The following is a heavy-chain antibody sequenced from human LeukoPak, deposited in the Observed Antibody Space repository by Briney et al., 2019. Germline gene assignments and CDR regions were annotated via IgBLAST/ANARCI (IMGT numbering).Heavy chain of an antibody. CDR1: GGTFSSYA. V-gene: IGHV1-69*05. J-gene: IGHJ6*03. CDR2: IIPIFGTA. D-gene: IGHD2-2*01. CDR3: ARGNIVVVPARNYYYYYYMDV. Sequence: ASANVSCKASGGTFSSYAISWVRQAPGQGLEWMGGIIPIFGTANYAQKFQGRVTITTDEPTSTAYMELSSLRSEDTAVYYCARGNIVVVPARNYYYYYYMDVWGKATTVTVSS.